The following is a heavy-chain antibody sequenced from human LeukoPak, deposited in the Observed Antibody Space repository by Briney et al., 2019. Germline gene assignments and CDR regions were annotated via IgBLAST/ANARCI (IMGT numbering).Heavy chain of an antibody. CDR2: INHSGGST. CDR1: GYTFTSYY. CDR3: AREPFPLVVAATTWFDP. Sequence: ASVKVSCKASGYTFTSYYMHWVRQAPGQGLEWMGIINHSGGSTSYAQKFQGRVTMTRDTSTSTVYMELSSLRSEDTAVYYCAREPFPLVVAATTWFDPWGQGTLVTVSS. J-gene: IGHJ5*02. V-gene: IGHV1-46*01. D-gene: IGHD2-15*01.